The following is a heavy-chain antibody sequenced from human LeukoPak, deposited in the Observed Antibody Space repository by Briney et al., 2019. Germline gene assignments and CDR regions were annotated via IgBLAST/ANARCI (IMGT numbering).Heavy chain of an antibody. CDR1: GGSISSGGYY. CDR2: IYYSGST. J-gene: IGHJ4*02. CDR3: ARDLLNEGNHLDY. Sequence: PSETLSLTCTVSGGSISSGGYYWSWIRQHPGKGLEWIGYIYYSGSTYYNPSLKSRVTISVDTSKNQFSLKLGSVTAADTAVYYCARDLLNEGNHLDYWGQGTLVTVSS. D-gene: IGHD4-23*01. V-gene: IGHV4-30-4*08.